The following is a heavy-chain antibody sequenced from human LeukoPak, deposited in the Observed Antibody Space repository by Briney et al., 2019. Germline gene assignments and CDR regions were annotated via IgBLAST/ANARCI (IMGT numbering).Heavy chain of an antibody. D-gene: IGHD5-18*01. CDR2: ISPDGKYI. CDR1: GFTFRSTV. V-gene: IGHV3-23*01. CDR3: ARDGDYSSGYGKDY. Sequence: GGSLRLSCAASGFTFRSTVMTWVRQAPGKGLEWVSTISPDGKYIYYADSLRGRFTMSRDNSKNTLYLQMNSLRVEDTAVYYCARDGDYSSGYGKDYWGQGTLVTVSS. J-gene: IGHJ4*02.